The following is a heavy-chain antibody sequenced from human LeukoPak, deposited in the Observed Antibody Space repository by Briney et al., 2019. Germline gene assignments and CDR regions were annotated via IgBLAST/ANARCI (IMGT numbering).Heavy chain of an antibody. Sequence: GGSLRLSCAASGFTFNSYNMNWVRQAQGKGLEWDSYISSSGSNIYYADSVKGRFTISRDNAKNSLYLQMNSLRAEDTAVYYCAELGIMIGGVWGKGTTVTISS. J-gene: IGHJ6*04. CDR2: ISSSGSNI. CDR1: GFTFNSYN. V-gene: IGHV3-48*04. CDR3: AELGIMIGGV. D-gene: IGHD3-16*01.